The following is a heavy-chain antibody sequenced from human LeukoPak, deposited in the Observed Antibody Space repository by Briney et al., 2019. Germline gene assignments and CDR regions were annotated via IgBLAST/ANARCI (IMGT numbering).Heavy chain of an antibody. CDR3: ARARITMIVGIDY. D-gene: IGHD3-22*01. Sequence: ASVKVSCKASGYSFADFYIHWVRQVPGQGLEWMGWINPNSGGTNYAQKFQGRVTMTRDTSISTAYMELSRLRSDDTAVYYCARARITMIVGIDYWGQGTLVTVSS. J-gene: IGHJ4*02. CDR1: GYSFADFY. CDR2: INPNSGGT. V-gene: IGHV1-2*02.